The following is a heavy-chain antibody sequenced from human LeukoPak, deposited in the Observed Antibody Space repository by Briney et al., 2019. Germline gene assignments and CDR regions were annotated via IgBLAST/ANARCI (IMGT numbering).Heavy chain of an antibody. J-gene: IGHJ5*02. CDR2: IYYSGST. CDR3: AREAFNWFDP. V-gene: IGHV4-59*01. CDR1: GGSISSNY. Sequence: SETLSLTCTVSGGSISSNYWSWIRQPPGKGLEWIGYIYYSGSTNYNPSLKSRVTISVDTSKNQFSLKLSSVTAADTAVYYCAREAFNWFDPWGQGTLVTVSS.